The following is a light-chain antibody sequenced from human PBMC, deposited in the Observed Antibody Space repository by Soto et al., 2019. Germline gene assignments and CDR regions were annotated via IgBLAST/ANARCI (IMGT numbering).Light chain of an antibody. J-gene: IGKJ4*01. CDR3: QQRSNWPLT. CDR1: QSVSTF. V-gene: IGKV3-11*01. CDR2: DAS. Sequence: EIVLTQSPATVSLSPGERATLSCRASQSVSTFLAWYQQKPGQAPRLLIYDASNRATCIPARFSGSGSGTDFILTISSLEPEDFAVYYCQQRSNWPLTFGGGTKVEIK.